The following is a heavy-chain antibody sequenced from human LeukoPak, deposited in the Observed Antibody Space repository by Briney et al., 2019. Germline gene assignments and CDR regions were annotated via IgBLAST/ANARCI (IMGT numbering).Heavy chain of an antibody. Sequence: GGSLRLSCAASGFTLSSYDMHWVRQTTGKGLEWVSVIGTAGDTYYPGSVKGRFTISRENAKNSLYLQMNSLRAGDTAVYYCARGDSSGYQRNTKLDYWGQGTLVTVSS. D-gene: IGHD3-22*01. J-gene: IGHJ4*02. CDR1: GFTLSSYD. V-gene: IGHV3-13*01. CDR2: IGTAGDT. CDR3: ARGDSSGYQRNTKLDY.